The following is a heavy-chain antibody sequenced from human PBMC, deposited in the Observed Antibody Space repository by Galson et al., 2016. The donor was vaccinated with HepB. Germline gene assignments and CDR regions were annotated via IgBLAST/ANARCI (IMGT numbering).Heavy chain of an antibody. CDR3: ARVFTMVRGVTNTFYYYGMDV. CDR2: INPNSGGT. V-gene: IGHV1-2*02. CDR1: GYTLTDYY. J-gene: IGHJ6*02. D-gene: IGHD3-10*01. Sequence: SVKVSCKASGYTLTDYYIHWVRQAPGQGLEWMGWINPNSGGTNYAQKFQSRVTMTRDTSISTAYMELSGLKSDDTAVYYCARVFTMVRGVTNTFYYYGMDVWGQGTTVTVSS.